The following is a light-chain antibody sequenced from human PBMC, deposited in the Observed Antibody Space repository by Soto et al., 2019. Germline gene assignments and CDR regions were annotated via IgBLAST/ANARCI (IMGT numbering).Light chain of an antibody. J-gene: IGKJ2*01. CDR3: QQYNNWLYT. CDR1: QSVSSK. CDR2: GAS. Sequence: EIVMTQSPATLSMSPGERATLSCRASQSVSSKLAWYQQKPGQAPRLLIYGASTSATGIPARFSGSGSGTDFTLTISSLQSEDVAVYYCQQYNNWLYTFGQGTKLEIK. V-gene: IGKV3-15*01.